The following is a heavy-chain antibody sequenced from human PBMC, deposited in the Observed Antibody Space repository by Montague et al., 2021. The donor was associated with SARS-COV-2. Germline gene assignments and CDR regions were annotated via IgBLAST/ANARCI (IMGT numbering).Heavy chain of an antibody. CDR3: ATQAGGFTSGSLDY. J-gene: IGHJ4*02. V-gene: IGHV4-39*07. CDR1: GGSISSSSYY. Sequence: SETLSLTCTVSGGSISSSSYYWGWIRQPPGKGLEWIGTIYYSGSTXYNPSLKSRVTMSLDTSRNQLSLKLSSVTAADTAIYYCATQAGGFTSGSLDYWGQGTLVTVSS. D-gene: IGHD6-13*01. CDR2: IYYSGST.